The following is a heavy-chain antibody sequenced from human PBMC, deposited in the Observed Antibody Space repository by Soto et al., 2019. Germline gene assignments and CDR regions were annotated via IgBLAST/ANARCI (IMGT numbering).Heavy chain of an antibody. D-gene: IGHD2-2*02. V-gene: IGHV4-31*03. CDR3: ARQPDCSSTSCYIPDAFDI. CDR2: IYYSGST. J-gene: IGHJ3*02. CDR1: GGSISSGGYY. Sequence: QVQLRESGPGLVKPSQTLSLTCTVSGGSISSGGYYWSWIRQHPGKGLEWIGYIYYSGSTYYNPSLKSRVTISVDTSKNQFSLKLSSVTAADTAVYYCARQPDCSSTSCYIPDAFDIWGQGTMVTVSS.